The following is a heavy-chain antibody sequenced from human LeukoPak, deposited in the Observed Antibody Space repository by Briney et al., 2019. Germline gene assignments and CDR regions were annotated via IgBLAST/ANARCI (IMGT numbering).Heavy chain of an antibody. Sequence: ASVKVSCKASGYTFTSYYMHWVRQAPGQGLEWMGIINPSGGSTSYAQKFQGRVTMTRDTSTSTVYVELSRLRSDDTAVFYCAVIAIANDFDSWGQGTLVTVSS. CDR1: GYTFTSYY. CDR3: AVIAIANDFDS. CDR2: INPSGGST. D-gene: IGHD2/OR15-2a*01. V-gene: IGHV1-46*01. J-gene: IGHJ4*02.